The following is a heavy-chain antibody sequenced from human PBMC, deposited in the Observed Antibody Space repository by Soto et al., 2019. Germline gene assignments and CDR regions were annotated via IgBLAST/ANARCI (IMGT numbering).Heavy chain of an antibody. Sequence: PSETLSLTCTVSGGSISSGGYYWSWIRQHPGKGLEWIGYIYYSGSTYYNPSLKSRVTISVDTSKNQFSLKLSSVTAADTAVYYCARGDCSGGSCYSFDYWGQGTLVTVSS. CDR3: ARGDCSGGSCYSFDY. CDR1: GGSISSGGYY. V-gene: IGHV4-31*03. D-gene: IGHD2-15*01. J-gene: IGHJ4*02. CDR2: IYYSGST.